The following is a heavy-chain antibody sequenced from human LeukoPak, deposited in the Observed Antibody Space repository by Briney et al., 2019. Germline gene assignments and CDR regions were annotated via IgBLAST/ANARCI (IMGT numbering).Heavy chain of an antibody. Sequence: GGSLRLSCAASGFTVSSNYMSWVRQAPGKGLEWFSVIYSGGSTYYADSVKGRFTISRDNSKNTLYLQMNSLRAEDTAVYYCARETDYGDYEAFDPWGQGTLVTVSS. J-gene: IGHJ5*02. CDR3: ARETDYGDYEAFDP. D-gene: IGHD4-17*01. V-gene: IGHV3-53*01. CDR1: GFTVSSNY. CDR2: IYSGGST.